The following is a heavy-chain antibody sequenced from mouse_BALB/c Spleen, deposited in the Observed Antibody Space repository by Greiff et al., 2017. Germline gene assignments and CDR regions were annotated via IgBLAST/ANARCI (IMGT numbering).Heavy chain of an antibody. CDR1: GYTFTSYW. Sequence: VQLQESGPELVRPGASVKMSCKASGYTFTSYWMHWVKQRPGQGLEWIGMIDPSNSETRLNQKFKDKATLNVDKSSNTAYMQLSSLTSEDSAVYYCARSSYYYGSRYWDPFAYWGQGTLVTVSA. D-gene: IGHD1-1*01. J-gene: IGHJ3*01. V-gene: IGHV1S127*01. CDR3: ARSSYYYGSRYWDPFAY. CDR2: IDPSNSET.